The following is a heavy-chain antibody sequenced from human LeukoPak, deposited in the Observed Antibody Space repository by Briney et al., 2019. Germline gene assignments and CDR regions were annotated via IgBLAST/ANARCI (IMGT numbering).Heavy chain of an antibody. CDR3: AKGGDSSGRN. J-gene: IGHJ4*02. CDR1: GFTFSTYA. Sequence: GGSLRLSCAASGFTFSTYAMNWVRQAPGKGLEWVSYISLSSGTIYYADSVKGRFTISRDNSKNTLYLQMNSLRAEDTAVYYCAKGGDSSGRNWGQGTLVTVSS. CDR2: ISLSSGTI. V-gene: IGHV3-48*01. D-gene: IGHD3-22*01.